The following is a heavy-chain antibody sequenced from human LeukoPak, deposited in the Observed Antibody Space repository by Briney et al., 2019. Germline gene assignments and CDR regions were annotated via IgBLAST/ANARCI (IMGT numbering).Heavy chain of an antibody. CDR2: INPISGDK. Sequence: ASVKVSCKASGYIFSVYFIHWVRQAPGQGLEWLGWINPISGDKHSAQDFQGRVTLARDTSVSTAYMELSGLTSDDTAVYYCARVPRPKYAGGQWDGDYWGQGTLVTVSS. D-gene: IGHD1-26*01. J-gene: IGHJ4*02. CDR3: ARVPRPKYAGGQWDGDY. V-gene: IGHV1-2*02. CDR1: GYIFSVYF.